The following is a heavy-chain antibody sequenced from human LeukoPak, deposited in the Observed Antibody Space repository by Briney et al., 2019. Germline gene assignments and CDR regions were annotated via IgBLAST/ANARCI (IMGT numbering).Heavy chain of an antibody. CDR3: ARYKVWTHRYSSYYYYYGMDV. V-gene: IGHV4-34*01. Sequence: ASETLSLTCAVYGGSFSGYYWSWIRQPPGKGLEWIGEINHSGSTNYNPSLKSRVTISVDTSKNQFSLKLSSATAADTAVYYCARYKVWTHRYSSYYYYYGMDVWGQGTTVTVSS. CDR2: INHSGST. J-gene: IGHJ6*02. CDR1: GGSFSGYY. D-gene: IGHD2-21*01.